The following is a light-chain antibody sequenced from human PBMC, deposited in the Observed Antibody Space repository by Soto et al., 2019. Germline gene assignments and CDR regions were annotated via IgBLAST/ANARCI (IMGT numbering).Light chain of an antibody. Sequence: QSALTQPASVSGSPGQSITISCTGTSSDVGGYNYVSWYQQHPGKAPKLMIYEVSNRPSGVSNRFSGSKSGNTASLTISGLQAEDEADYYCSSYTTISTLEVFDGGTKLTVL. J-gene: IGLJ3*02. CDR2: EVS. V-gene: IGLV2-14*01. CDR3: SSYTTISTLEV. CDR1: SSDVGGYNY.